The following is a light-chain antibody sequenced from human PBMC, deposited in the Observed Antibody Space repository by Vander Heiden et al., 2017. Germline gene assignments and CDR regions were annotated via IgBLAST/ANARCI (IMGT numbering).Light chain of an antibody. Sequence: SYELTQPPSVSVSPGQTASITCSGDKLGDKYACWYQQKPGQSPVLVIYQDSKRPSGIPERFSGSNSGNTATLTISGTQAMDEADYYCQAWDSSTAFHVVFGGGTKLTAL. CDR1: KLGDKY. J-gene: IGLJ2*01. CDR3: QAWDSSTAFHVV. V-gene: IGLV3-1*01. CDR2: QDS.